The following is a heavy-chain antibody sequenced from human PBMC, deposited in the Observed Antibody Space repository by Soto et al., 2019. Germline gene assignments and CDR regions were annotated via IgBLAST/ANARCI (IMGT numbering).Heavy chain of an antibody. V-gene: IGHV4-30-4*07. CDR3: ARNYGHAFDI. J-gene: IGHJ3*02. D-gene: IGHD1-7*01. CDR1: GGSISRGGYS. Sequence: SETLSLTCAVSGGSISRGGYSWSWIRQPPGKGLEWIGYIYYSGSTYYNPSLKSRVTISVDTSKNQFSLKLSSVTAADTAVYYCARNYGHAFDIWGQGTMVTVSS. CDR2: IYYSGST.